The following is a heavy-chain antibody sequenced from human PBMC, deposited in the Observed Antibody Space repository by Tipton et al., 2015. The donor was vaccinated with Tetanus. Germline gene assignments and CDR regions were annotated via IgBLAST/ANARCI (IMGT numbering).Heavy chain of an antibody. CDR1: GYTFTSYD. CDR2: ISGYSGHT. D-gene: IGHD1-14*01. CDR3: ARDADMWATRKAFDI. Sequence: QSGAEVKKPGASVKVSCKTSGYTFTSYDINWVRQAPGQGLEWLGWISGYSGHTNYAQQVQGRVTMTTDTSTSTAYLEMRSLRSDDTALYFCARDADMWATRKAFDIWGQGTMVPVSS. V-gene: IGHV1-18*01. J-gene: IGHJ3*02.